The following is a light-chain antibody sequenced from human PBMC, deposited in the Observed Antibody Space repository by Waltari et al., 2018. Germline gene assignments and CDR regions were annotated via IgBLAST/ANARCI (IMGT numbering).Light chain of an antibody. J-gene: IGKJ5*01. CDR3: QQYGSSIT. CDR2: GAS. CDR1: QSVSSSD. V-gene: IGKV3D-20*01. Sequence: EIVLTQSPATLSLSPGERATLSCGASQSVSSSDLAWYQQKPGLAPRLLIYGASSRATGIPDRFSGSGSGTDFTLTISRLEPEDFAVYYCQQYGSSITFGQGTRLEIK.